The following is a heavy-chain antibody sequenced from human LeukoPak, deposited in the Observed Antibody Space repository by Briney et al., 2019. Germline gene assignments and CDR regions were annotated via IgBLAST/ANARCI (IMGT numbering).Heavy chain of an antibody. D-gene: IGHD5-18*01. Sequence: SETLSLTCTVSGGSINNYYWSWIRQPAGKGLEWIGRIYSSGSANYSPSLKSRVTMSVDTSKTQFSLRLSSVTAADTAVYYCARGPDTRGYSYYFDYWGQGTLVSVSS. CDR2: IYSSGSA. J-gene: IGHJ4*02. CDR3: ARGPDTRGYSYYFDY. CDR1: GGSINNYY. V-gene: IGHV4-4*07.